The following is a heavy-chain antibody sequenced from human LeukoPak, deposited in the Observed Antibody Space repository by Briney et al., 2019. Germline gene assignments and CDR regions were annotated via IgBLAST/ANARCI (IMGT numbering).Heavy chain of an antibody. CDR1: GGTFSSYA. D-gene: IGHD3-9*01. CDR3: ATRYYDILTPSRISDY. J-gene: IGHJ4*02. V-gene: IGHV1-69*04. CDR2: IIPILGIA. Sequence: GASVKVSCKASGGTFSSYAISWVRQAPGQGLEWMGRIIPILGIANYAQKFQGRVTITADKSTSTAYMELSSLRSEDTAVYYCATRYYDILTPSRISDYWGQGTLVTVSS.